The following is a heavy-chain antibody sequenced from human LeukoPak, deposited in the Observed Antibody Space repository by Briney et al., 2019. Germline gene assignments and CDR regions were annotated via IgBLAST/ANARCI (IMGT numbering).Heavy chain of an antibody. CDR2: IIPILGIA. V-gene: IGHV1-69*04. CDR3: ARVRIAAAGRGLDY. J-gene: IGHJ4*02. D-gene: IGHD6-13*01. Sequence: WASVKVSCKASGGTFSSYAISWVRQAPGQGLEWMGRIIPILGIANYAQKFQGRVTITADKSTSTAYMELSSLRSEDTAVYYCARVRIAAAGRGLDYWGQGTLVTVSS. CDR1: GGTFSSYA.